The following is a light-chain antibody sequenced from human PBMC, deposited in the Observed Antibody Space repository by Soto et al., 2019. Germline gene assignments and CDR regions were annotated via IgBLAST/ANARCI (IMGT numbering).Light chain of an antibody. CDR2: GAS. V-gene: IGKV3-20*01. Sequence: EIVLTQSPGTLSLSPGERATLSCRASQSVSSSYLAWYQQKPGQAPRLLIYGASSRATGIPDRFSGSGSGTDFTITISRLEPEDFAVYYLQQYGSSPLFTFGPGTKVDIK. CDR1: QSVSSSY. J-gene: IGKJ3*01. CDR3: QQYGSSPLFT.